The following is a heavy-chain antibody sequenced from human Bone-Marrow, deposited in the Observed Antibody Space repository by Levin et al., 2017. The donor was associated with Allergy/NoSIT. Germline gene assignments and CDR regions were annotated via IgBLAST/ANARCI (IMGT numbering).Heavy chain of an antibody. V-gene: IGHV2-5*02. J-gene: IGHJ4*02. D-gene: IGHD4-23*01. CDR1: GFSLSTSGEG. Sequence: ESGPTLVKPTQTLTLTCRFSGFSLSTSGEGVGWIRQPPGKALEWLAVIYWDDDTRYSPSLKNRLTITKDNSKKQVVLTMTNMAAVDTATYYCIHRNSGGPPDFWGQGTLITVSS. CDR2: IYWDDDT. CDR3: IHRNSGGPPDF.